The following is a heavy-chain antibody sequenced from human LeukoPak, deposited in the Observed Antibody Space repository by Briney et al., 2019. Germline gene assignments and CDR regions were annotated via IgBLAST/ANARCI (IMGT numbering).Heavy chain of an antibody. D-gene: IGHD4/OR15-4a*01. CDR1: GCTFDDYG. Sequence: GGSLTLSCVACGCTFDDYGMSWVGQAPGKGLEWVSGINWNGGSTGYADSVKGRFTISRDNSKNTLYLQMNSLRAEDTAVYYCARRAGAYSHPYDYWGQGTLVTVSS. J-gene: IGHJ4*02. V-gene: IGHV3-20*04. CDR2: INWNGGST. CDR3: ARRAGAYSHPYDY.